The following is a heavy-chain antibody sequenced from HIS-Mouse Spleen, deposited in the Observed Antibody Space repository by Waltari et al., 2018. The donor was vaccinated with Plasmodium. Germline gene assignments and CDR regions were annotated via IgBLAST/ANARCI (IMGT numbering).Heavy chain of an antibody. CDR2: IYYSGST. CDR1: CGSISSYY. V-gene: IGHV4-59*01. CDR3: AREVNSGTFDY. D-gene: IGHD1-26*01. Sequence: QVQLQESGPGLVKPSETLSLTCTVSCGSISSYYCNWIRQPPGKGLEWIGYIYYSGSTNYNPSLKSRVTISVDTSKNQFSLKLSSVTAADTAVYYCAREVNSGTFDYWGQGTLVTVSS. J-gene: IGHJ4*02.